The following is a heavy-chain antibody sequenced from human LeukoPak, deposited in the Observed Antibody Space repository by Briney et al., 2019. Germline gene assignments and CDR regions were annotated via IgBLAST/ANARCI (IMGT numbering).Heavy chain of an antibody. J-gene: IGHJ6*02. CDR2: IIPIFGTA. Sequence: SVKVSCKASGGTFSSYAISWVRQAPGQGLEWMGGIIPIFGTANYAQKFQGRVTITTDESTSTAYMELSSLRSEDTAVYYCARGYQLPRRYYYYGMDVWGQGTTVTVSS. V-gene: IGHV1-69*05. CDR1: GGTFSSYA. CDR3: ARGYQLPRRYYYYGMDV. D-gene: IGHD2-2*01.